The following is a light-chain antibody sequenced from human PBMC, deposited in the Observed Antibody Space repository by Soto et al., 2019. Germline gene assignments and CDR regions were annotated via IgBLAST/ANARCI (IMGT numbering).Light chain of an antibody. V-gene: IGKV3-11*01. CDR3: QQRSDWPWT. Sequence: EIVLTQSPVTLSLSPGERATLSCRASQGVNNFLAWYQQTPGQAPRLLIYDASNRATGIPARFSGSGSGTDFTLTISSLEPEDFAVYYCQQRSDWPWTFGQGTKVEIK. J-gene: IGKJ1*01. CDR1: QGVNNF. CDR2: DAS.